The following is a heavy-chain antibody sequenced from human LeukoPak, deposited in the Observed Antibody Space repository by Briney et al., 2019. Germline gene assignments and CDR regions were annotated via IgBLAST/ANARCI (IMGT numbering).Heavy chain of an antibody. CDR3: AGSIAAAGTQDY. D-gene: IGHD6-13*01. CDR2: IYYSGST. CDR1: GGSVSSGRYY. J-gene: IGHJ4*02. V-gene: IGHV4-61*01. Sequence: PSETLSLTCTVSGGSVSSGRYYWSWIRQPPGKGLEWIGYIYYSGSTNYNPSLKSRVTISVDTSKNQFSLKLSSVTAADTAVYYCAGSIAAAGTQDYWGQGTLVTVSS.